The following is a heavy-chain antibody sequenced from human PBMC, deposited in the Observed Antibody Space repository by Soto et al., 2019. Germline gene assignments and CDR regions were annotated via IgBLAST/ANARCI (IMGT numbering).Heavy chain of an antibody. CDR1: GLTFSSYG. J-gene: IGHJ3*02. D-gene: IGHD3-9*01. CDR2: ISSSSSYI. V-gene: IGHV3-21*01. CDR3: ARNYDILTGYYSGHAFDI. Sequence: PGGSLGLSCAASGLTFSSYGVNWVRQAPGKGLEWVSSISSSSSYIYYADSVKGRFTISRDNAKNSLYLQMNSLRAEDTAVYYCARNYDILTGYYSGHAFDIWGQGTMVTVSS.